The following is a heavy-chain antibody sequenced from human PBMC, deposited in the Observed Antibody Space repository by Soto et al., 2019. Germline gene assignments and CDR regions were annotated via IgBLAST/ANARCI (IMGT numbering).Heavy chain of an antibody. Sequence: PGGSLRLSCAASGFTFTTYTMYWVRQAPGKGLEWVASISRSRDYIYYADSVKGRFTISRDNANNSLSLQMNSLRAEDTAVYYCAREIGFSSANFDLWGQGVLVTVSS. J-gene: IGHJ5*02. CDR3: AREIGFSSANFDL. CDR2: ISRSRDYI. V-gene: IGHV3-21*01. CDR1: GFTFTTYT. D-gene: IGHD6-25*01.